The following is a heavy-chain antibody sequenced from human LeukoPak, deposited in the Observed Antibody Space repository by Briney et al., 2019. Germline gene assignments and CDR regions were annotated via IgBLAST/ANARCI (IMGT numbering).Heavy chain of an antibody. Sequence: SETLSLTCTVSGGSISSYYWSWIRQPPGKGLEWIAYIYYSGNSNYNPSLNSRVTISVDTSKNQFSLRLSSVTAADTAIYYCARDLGYCSTASCYAWFDPWGQGTLVTVSS. CDR1: GGSISSYY. V-gene: IGHV4-59*01. CDR3: ARDLGYCSTASCYAWFDP. D-gene: IGHD2-2*01. CDR2: IYYSGNS. J-gene: IGHJ5*02.